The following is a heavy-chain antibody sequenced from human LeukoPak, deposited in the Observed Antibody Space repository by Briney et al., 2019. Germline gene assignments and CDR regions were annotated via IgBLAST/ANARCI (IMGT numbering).Heavy chain of an antibody. V-gene: IGHV4-39*07. D-gene: IGHD5-12*01. CDR3: ARQVATKGEWAFDV. CDR1: GGSISSSSYY. CDR2: IYYSGST. Sequence: SETLSLTCTVSGGSISSSSYYWGWIRQPPGKGLEWIGSIYYSGSTYYNPSLKSRVTISVDTSKNQFSLKVSSVSAADTAVYYCARQVATKGEWAFDVWGQGTMVTVSS. J-gene: IGHJ3*01.